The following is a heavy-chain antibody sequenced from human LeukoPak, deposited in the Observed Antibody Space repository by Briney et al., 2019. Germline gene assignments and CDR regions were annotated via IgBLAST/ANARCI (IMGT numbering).Heavy chain of an antibody. CDR3: ARSRAGVWELLRGGFDY. V-gene: IGHV1-46*01. Sequence: ASVKVSCKASGYTFTSYYMHWVRQAPGQGLEWMGIINPSGGSTSYAQKFQGRVTMTRDTSTSTVYMELSSLRSEDTAVYYCARSRAGVWELLRGGFDYWGQGTLVTVSS. CDR2: INPSGGST. J-gene: IGHJ4*02. D-gene: IGHD1-26*01. CDR1: GYTFTSYY.